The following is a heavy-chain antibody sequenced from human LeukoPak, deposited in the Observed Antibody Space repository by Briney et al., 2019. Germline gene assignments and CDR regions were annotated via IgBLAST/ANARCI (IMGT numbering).Heavy chain of an antibody. J-gene: IGHJ5*02. CDR3: ARGYGLRRILYTTTQRRDWFDP. Sequence: SETLSLTCTVSGASISSYYWSWIRQPPGKGLEWIGYIHYTGTTNYNPYLKSRGTISVDTSKSQFSLKLNSVTAADTAVYYCARGYGLRRILYTTTQRRDWFDPWGQGTLVTVSS. V-gene: IGHV4-59*01. CDR2: IHYTGTT. CDR1: GASISSYY. D-gene: IGHD2-8*01.